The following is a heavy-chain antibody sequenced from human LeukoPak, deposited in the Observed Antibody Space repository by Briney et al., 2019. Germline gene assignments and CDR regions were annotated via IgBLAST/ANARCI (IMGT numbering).Heavy chain of an antibody. CDR2: IYYSVST. CDR3: ARGGVPGGFYGSFDY. D-gene: IGHD3-3*01. CDR1: GGSISTYY. Sequence: SETLPLTCTVSGGSISTYYWSWMRQRPGGGREWIGYIYYSVSTNHNPSLQRRVTISVATSKNQFSLNLNSVTAADTAVYYCARGGVPGGFYGSFDYWGQGTLVSVSS. V-gene: IGHV4-59*01. J-gene: IGHJ4*02.